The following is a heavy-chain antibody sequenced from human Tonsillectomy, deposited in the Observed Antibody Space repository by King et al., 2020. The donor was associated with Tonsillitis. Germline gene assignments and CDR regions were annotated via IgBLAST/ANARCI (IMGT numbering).Heavy chain of an antibody. Sequence: QLVQSGAEVKKPGASVKVSCKASGYTFTGNYIHWVRQAPGQGLEWMGWINPNSGDTNYAPKFKGRVTMTRDTSTSTAYMELNRLTFDDTAVCFCARMGAKWGETKHALDHWGQGTLVTVSS. CDR3: ARMGAKWGETKHALDH. V-gene: IGHV1-2*02. CDR1: GYTFTGNY. J-gene: IGHJ4*02. CDR2: INPNSGDT. D-gene: IGHD1-26*01.